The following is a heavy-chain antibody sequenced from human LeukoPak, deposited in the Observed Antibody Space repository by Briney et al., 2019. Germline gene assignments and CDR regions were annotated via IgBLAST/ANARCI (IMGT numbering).Heavy chain of an antibody. Sequence: PGGSLRLSCAASGFTFSSYWMSWVRQAPGKGLEWVANIKQDGSEKYYVDSVKGRFTSSRDNAKNSLYLQMNSLRAEDTAVYYCARDSNTHYYYYYYMDVWGKGTTVTVSS. CDR3: ARDSNTHYYYYYYMDV. V-gene: IGHV3-7*01. D-gene: IGHD2-2*01. CDR2: IKQDGSEK. J-gene: IGHJ6*03. CDR1: GFTFSSYW.